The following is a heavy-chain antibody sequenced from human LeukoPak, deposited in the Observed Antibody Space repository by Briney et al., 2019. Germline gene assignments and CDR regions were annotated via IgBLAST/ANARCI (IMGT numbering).Heavy chain of an antibody. Sequence: GASVKVSCKASGYNFSNHTLHWVRQAPGQRLEWMGWINAVDGNTKYSQNLQDKVTITRDTSASTAYMELSSPRSEDTAVYYCARDSASSWYLGWFDPWGQGTLVTVSS. CDR2: INAVDGNT. CDR1: GYNFSNHT. J-gene: IGHJ5*02. CDR3: ARDSASSWYLGWFDP. V-gene: IGHV1-3*01. D-gene: IGHD6-13*01.